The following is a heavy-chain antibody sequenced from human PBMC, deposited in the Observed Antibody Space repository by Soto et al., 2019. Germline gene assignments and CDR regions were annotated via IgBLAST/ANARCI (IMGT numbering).Heavy chain of an antibody. CDR3: AKRMGRYGQLTTSYYFDY. D-gene: IGHD6-6*01. V-gene: IGHV3-23*01. J-gene: IGHJ4*02. CDR2: ISGSGGST. CDR1: GFTFSSYA. Sequence: EVQLLESGGGLVQPGGSVRLSCAASGFTFSSYAMSWVRQAPGKGLEWVSAISGSGGSTYYADSVKGRFTISRDNSKNTLYLQMNSLRAEDTAVYYCAKRMGRYGQLTTSYYFDYWGQGTLVTVSS.